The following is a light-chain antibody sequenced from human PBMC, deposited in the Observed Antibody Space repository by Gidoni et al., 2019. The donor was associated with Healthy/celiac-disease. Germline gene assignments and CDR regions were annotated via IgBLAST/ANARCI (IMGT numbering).Light chain of an antibody. V-gene: IGKV3-15*01. Sequence: EIVMTQSPATLSVSPGERATLSCRASQSVSSNLAWYQQKPGQAPRLLIYGASTRATCIPARFSGSGSGTEFTLTISSRQSEDFAVYYGQQYNNWPPSTTFGQGTKVEIK. CDR2: GAS. J-gene: IGKJ1*01. CDR1: QSVSSN. CDR3: QQYNNWPPSTT.